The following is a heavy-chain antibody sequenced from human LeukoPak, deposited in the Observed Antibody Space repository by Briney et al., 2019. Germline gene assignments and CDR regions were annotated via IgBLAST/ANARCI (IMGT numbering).Heavy chain of an antibody. D-gene: IGHD2-21*02. Sequence: PGGSLRLSCAASGFTFSSYSMNWVRQAPGKGLEWVSYISSSSSTIYYADSVKGRFTISRDNAKNSLYLQMNSLRAEDTAVYYCARVWVTDRDYWGQGTLVTVSS. V-gene: IGHV3-48*04. CDR1: GFTFSSYS. CDR3: ARVWVTDRDY. CDR2: ISSSSSTI. J-gene: IGHJ4*02.